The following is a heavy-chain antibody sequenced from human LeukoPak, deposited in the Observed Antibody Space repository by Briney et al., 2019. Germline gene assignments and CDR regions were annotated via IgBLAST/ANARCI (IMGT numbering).Heavy chain of an antibody. J-gene: IGHJ4*02. CDR2: IRSKAYGGTT. Sequence: GGSLRLSCTASGFTFGDYAMSWVRQAPGKGLEWVGFIRSKAYGGTTEYAASVKGRFTISRDDSKSIAYLQVNSLKTEDTAVYYCTRAISDIVVVLEDDYWGQGTLVTVSS. V-gene: IGHV3-49*04. CDR1: GFTFGDYA. D-gene: IGHD2-2*01. CDR3: TRAISDIVVVLEDDY.